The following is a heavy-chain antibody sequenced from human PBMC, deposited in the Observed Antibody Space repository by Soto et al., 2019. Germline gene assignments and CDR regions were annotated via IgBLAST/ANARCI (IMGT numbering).Heavy chain of an antibody. Sequence: GGSVKVSRKASGGTFSSYAISWGRQAPGQGVEWMGGIIPIFGTANYAQKFQGRVTITADESTSTAYMELSSLRSEDTAVYYCARSDWYYYDSSGPYHFDYWGQGTLVTVSS. CDR1: GGTFSSYA. V-gene: IGHV1-69*13. CDR3: ARSDWYYYDSSGPYHFDY. D-gene: IGHD3-22*01. J-gene: IGHJ4*02. CDR2: IIPIFGTA.